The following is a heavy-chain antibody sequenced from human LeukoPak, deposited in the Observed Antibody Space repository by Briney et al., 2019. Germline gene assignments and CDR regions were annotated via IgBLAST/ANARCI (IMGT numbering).Heavy chain of an antibody. D-gene: IGHD6-13*01. J-gene: IGHJ5*02. CDR1: GYTFTSYA. CDR3: ARGAIAAAVDWFDP. Sequence: ASVKVSCKASGYTFTSYAMNWVRQAPGQGLEWMGWINTNTGNPTYAQGFTGRFVFSLDTSVSTAYLQISSLKAEDTAVYYCARGAIAAAVDWFDPWGQGTPVTVSS. V-gene: IGHV7-4-1*02. CDR2: INTNTGNP.